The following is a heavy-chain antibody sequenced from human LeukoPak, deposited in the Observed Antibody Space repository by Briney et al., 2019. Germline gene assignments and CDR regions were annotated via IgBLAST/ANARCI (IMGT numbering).Heavy chain of an antibody. J-gene: IGHJ4*02. CDR2: ISHRGSA. D-gene: IGHD3-3*01. CDR3: ARHADSDFWSGHLLYYFDY. V-gene: IGHV4-38-2*01. Sequence: PSETLSLTCAVSGYSISIGYYWAWIRPPPGKGLEWIGSISHRGSADYNPSLKSRVTISVDTSKNQFSLELSSVTAADTAVYYCARHADSDFWSGHLLYYFDYWGQGTLVTVSS. CDR1: GYSISIGYY.